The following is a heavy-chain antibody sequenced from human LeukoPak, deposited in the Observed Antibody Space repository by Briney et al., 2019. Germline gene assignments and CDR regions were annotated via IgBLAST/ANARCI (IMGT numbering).Heavy chain of an antibody. CDR1: GFTFSSYW. CDR2: IKQDGSDK. Sequence: GGSLRLSCAASGFTFSSYWMTWVRQAPGKGLEWVANIKQDGSDKYYVDSVKGRFTISRDNTKNTLYLQMSSLRAEDTAVYYCARARHSSGWYVFFDYWGQGTLVTVSS. D-gene: IGHD6-19*01. J-gene: IGHJ4*02. CDR3: ARARHSSGWYVFFDY. V-gene: IGHV3-7*03.